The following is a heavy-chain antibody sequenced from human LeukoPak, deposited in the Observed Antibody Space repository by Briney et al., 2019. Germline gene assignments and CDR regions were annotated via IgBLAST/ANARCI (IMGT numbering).Heavy chain of an antibody. CDR1: GGSISSSSYY. CDR2: INYSGNT. J-gene: IGHJ4*02. Sequence: PSETLSLTCTVSGGSISSSSYYWVWIRQPPGKELEWIGSINYSGNTYYNPSVKSRVTISVDTSKNQFSLKVTSVTAADTALYYCWKSAGFFHFDHWGQGTLVTVSS. CDR3: WKSAGFFHFDH. V-gene: IGHV4-39*07. D-gene: IGHD1-1*01.